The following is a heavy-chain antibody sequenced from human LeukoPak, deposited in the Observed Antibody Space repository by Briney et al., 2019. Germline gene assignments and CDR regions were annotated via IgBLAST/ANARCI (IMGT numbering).Heavy chain of an antibody. V-gene: IGHV3-53*01. CDR3: ARVLSGRGSLYSYYYYMDV. J-gene: IGHJ6*03. D-gene: IGHD3-10*01. CDR1: GFTVSSNY. CDR2: IYSGGRT. Sequence: HPGGSLRLSCAASGFTVSSNYMIWVRQAPGKGLEWVSVIYSGGRTYYVDSVKGRFTISRDISKNTLYLQMNSLRAEDTAVYYCARVLSGRGSLYSYYYYMDVWGKGTTVTISS.